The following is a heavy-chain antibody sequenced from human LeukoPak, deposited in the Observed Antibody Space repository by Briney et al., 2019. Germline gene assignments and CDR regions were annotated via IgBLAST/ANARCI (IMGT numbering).Heavy chain of an antibody. Sequence: GGSLRLSCTASGFTFSTYWIHWVRHVPGKGLVWVSQIKFDGSLAGYADSVKGRFTISRDNAKNTLYLQMNSLGTEDTAAYYCVTGHYDSRMYFDLWGRGTLVTVSS. J-gene: IGHJ2*01. CDR1: GFTFSTYW. CDR3: VTGHYDSRMYFDL. D-gene: IGHD3-16*01. CDR2: IKFDGSLA. V-gene: IGHV3-74*01.